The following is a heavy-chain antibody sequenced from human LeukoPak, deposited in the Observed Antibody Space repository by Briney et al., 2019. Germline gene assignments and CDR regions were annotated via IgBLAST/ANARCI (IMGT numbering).Heavy chain of an antibody. J-gene: IGHJ3*02. V-gene: IGHV4-59*01. Sequence: SETLSLTCTVSGGSISSYYWSWIRQPPGKGLEWIGYIYYSGSTNYNPSLKSRVTISVDTSKNQFSLKLSSVTAADTAVYYCARGGGALYILTGYYGGAFDIWGQGTMVTVSS. D-gene: IGHD3-9*01. CDR2: IYYSGST. CDR1: GGSISSYY. CDR3: ARGGGALYILTGYYGGAFDI.